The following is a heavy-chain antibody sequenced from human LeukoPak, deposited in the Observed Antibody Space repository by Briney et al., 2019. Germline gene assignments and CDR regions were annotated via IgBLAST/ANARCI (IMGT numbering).Heavy chain of an antibody. Sequence: GGSLRLSCAASRFIFRSYAMSWVRQAPGKGLEWVSAISGSGGSTYYADSVKGRFTISRDNSKNTLYLQMNSLRAEDTAVYYCAKDPLTTVVTGGYYYYGMDVWGQGTTVTVSS. J-gene: IGHJ6*02. V-gene: IGHV3-23*01. CDR2: ISGSGGST. D-gene: IGHD4-23*01. CDR1: RFIFRSYA. CDR3: AKDPLTTVVTGGYYYYGMDV.